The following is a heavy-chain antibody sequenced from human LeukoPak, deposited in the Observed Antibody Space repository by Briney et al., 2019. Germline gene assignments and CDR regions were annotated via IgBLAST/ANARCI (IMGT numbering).Heavy chain of an antibody. D-gene: IGHD4-17*01. CDR3: ARDRALRYYYYMDV. CDR2: IYHSGST. CDR1: GYSISSGYY. Sequence: SETLSLTCTVSGYSISSGYYWGWIRQPPGKGLEWIGSIYHSGSTYYNPSLKSRVTISVDTSKNQFSLKLSSVTAADTAVYYCARDRALRYYYYMDVWGKGTTVTVSS. V-gene: IGHV4-38-2*02. J-gene: IGHJ6*03.